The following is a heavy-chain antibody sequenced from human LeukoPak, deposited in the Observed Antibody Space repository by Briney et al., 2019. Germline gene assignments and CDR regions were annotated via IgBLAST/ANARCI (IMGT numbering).Heavy chain of an antibody. CDR2: LKSKGAGGTT. CDR3: TTGNY. CDR1: GFSFTDAW. V-gene: IGHV3-15*01. J-gene: IGHJ4*02. Sequence: GGSLRLSCAASGFSFTDAWMSWVRQAPGKGLEWIGHLKSKGAGGTTDYAAPVKARFTISGDDSKNTLYLQMNSLKTEDTAVYYCTTGNYWGQGTLVTVSS.